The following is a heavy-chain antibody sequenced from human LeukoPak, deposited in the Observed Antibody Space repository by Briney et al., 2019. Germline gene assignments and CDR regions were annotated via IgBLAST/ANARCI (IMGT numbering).Heavy chain of an antibody. CDR2: INHSGST. CDR3: ARDRCSGGSCYSVGPWFDP. D-gene: IGHD2-15*01. Sequence: SETLSLTCAVYGGSFSGYYWSWIRQPPGKGLEWIGEINHSGSTNYNPSLERRVTISVDTSKNQFSLKLSSVTAADTAVYSCARDRCSGGSCYSVGPWFDPWGQGTLVTVSS. CDR1: GGSFSGYY. J-gene: IGHJ5*02. V-gene: IGHV4-34*01.